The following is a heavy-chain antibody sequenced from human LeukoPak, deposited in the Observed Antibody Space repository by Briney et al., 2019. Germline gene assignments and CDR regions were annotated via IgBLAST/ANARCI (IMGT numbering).Heavy chain of an antibody. J-gene: IGHJ4*02. CDR2: INPNSGGT. CDR1: GYTLTELS. Sequence: ASVKVSCKVSGYTLTELSMHWVRQAPGQGLEWMGWINPNSGGTNYAQKFQGRVTMTRDTSISTAYMELSRLRSDDTALYYCARDSGYSYASDYWGQGTLVTVSS. V-gene: IGHV1-2*02. D-gene: IGHD5-18*01. CDR3: ARDSGYSYASDY.